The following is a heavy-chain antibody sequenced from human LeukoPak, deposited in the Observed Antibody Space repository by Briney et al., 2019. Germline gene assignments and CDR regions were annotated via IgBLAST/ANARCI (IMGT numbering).Heavy chain of an antibody. CDR2: ISSSSSYI. J-gene: IGHJ3*02. Sequence: GGSLRLSCAASGFTFSSYSMNWVRQAPGKGLEWVSSISSSSSYIYYADSVKGRFTISRGNAKNSLYLQMNSLRAEDTAVYYCARANLDAFDIWGQGTMVTVSS. CDR3: ARANLDAFDI. CDR1: GFTFSSYS. V-gene: IGHV3-21*01.